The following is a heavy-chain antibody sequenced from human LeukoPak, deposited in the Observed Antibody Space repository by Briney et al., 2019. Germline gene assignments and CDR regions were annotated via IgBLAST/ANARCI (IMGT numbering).Heavy chain of an antibody. J-gene: IGHJ4*02. V-gene: IGHV3-23*01. D-gene: IGHD3-22*01. CDR1: GFTFSSYA. Sequence: GGSLRLSCAASGFTFSSYAMSWVRQAPGKGLEWVSAISGSGGSTYYADSVKGRFTISRDNSKNTLYLQMNSLGAEDTAVYYCAKAANTMIVVGGYYFDYWGQGTLVTVSS. CDR2: ISGSGGST. CDR3: AKAANTMIVVGGYYFDY.